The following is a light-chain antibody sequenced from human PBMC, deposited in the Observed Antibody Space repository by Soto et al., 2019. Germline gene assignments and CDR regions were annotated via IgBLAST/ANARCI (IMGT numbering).Light chain of an antibody. J-gene: IGKJ1*01. CDR2: GTS. Sequence: EVVLTQSPGTLSLSPWERATLSCRASQTVTTDYLSWYQQKPGQAPRLLIFGTSTRATGIPDRFSGRRSGTDFSLTISRLAPEDFAVYYCQQYNNWPGTFGQGTKVEIK. CDR1: QTVTTDY. V-gene: IGKV3-20*01. CDR3: QQYNNWPGT.